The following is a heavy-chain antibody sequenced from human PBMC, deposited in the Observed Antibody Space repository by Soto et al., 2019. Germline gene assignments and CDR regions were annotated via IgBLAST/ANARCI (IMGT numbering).Heavy chain of an antibody. CDR3: ALAGYSGYDLSGLAFDI. CDR2: INAGNGNT. J-gene: IGHJ3*02. CDR1: GYTFTSYA. D-gene: IGHD5-12*01. V-gene: IGHV1-3*01. Sequence: ASVKVSCKASGYTFTSYAMHWVRQAPGQRLEWMGWINAGNGNTKYSQKFQGRVTITRDTSASTAYMELSSLRSEDTAVYYCALAGYSGYDLSGLAFDIWGQGTMVTVSS.